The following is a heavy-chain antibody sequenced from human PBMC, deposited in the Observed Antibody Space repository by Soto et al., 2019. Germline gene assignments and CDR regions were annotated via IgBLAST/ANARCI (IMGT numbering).Heavy chain of an antibody. CDR1: GITFSSYG. D-gene: IGHD5-18*01. V-gene: IGHV3-30*18. Sequence: QVQLVESGGGVVQPGRSLRLSCAASGITFSSYGMHWVRQAPGKGLEWVAVISYDGSNKYYEDSVKGRFTISRDNSKNTLYLQMNSLRAEDTAVYYCAKTLSGYSYDPSGNYHYGMDVWGQGTTVTVSS. J-gene: IGHJ6*02. CDR2: ISYDGSNK. CDR3: AKTLSGYSYDPSGNYHYGMDV.